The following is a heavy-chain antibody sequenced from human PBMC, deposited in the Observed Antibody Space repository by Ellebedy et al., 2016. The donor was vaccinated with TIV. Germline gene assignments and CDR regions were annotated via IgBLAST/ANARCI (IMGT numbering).Heavy chain of an antibody. Sequence: SGPTLVXPTQALTLTCTVSGSSLSASGVRVSWVRQPPGKALEWLARIDWDDDKLYNTSLETRLTISRDTSRNQVVLTMTNMDPVDTATYFCTHTINGRLVFDLWGQGTMVTVSS. V-gene: IGHV2-70*04. CDR3: THTINGRLVFDL. D-gene: IGHD2-8*02. CDR2: IDWDDDK. J-gene: IGHJ3*01. CDR1: GSSLSASGVR.